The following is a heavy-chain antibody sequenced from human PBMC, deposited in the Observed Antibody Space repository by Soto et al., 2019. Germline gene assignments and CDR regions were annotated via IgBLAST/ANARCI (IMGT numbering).Heavy chain of an antibody. V-gene: IGHV3-21*01. D-gene: IGHD2-2*02. CDR3: ARLLSCSSTSCYTGAY. Sequence: PGESLRLSCAASGFTFSSYTLNWVRQAPGKGLEWVSSITSNSGSIYYTDSVKGRFTISRDNAKNSLYLQMNSLRAGDTAVYYCARLLSCSSTSCYTGAYWGRGTLVTVSS. CDR1: GFTFSSYT. J-gene: IGHJ4*02. CDR2: ITSNSGSI.